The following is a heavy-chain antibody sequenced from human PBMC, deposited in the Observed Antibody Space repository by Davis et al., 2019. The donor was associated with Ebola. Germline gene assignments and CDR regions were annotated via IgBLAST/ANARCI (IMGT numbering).Heavy chain of an antibody. V-gene: IGHV4-31*03. D-gene: IGHD5-24*01. J-gene: IGHJ2*01. Sequence: MPSETLSLTCTVSGGSISSGGYYWSWIRQHPGKGLEWIGYIYYSGSTYYNPSLKSRVTISVDTSKNQFSLKLSSVTAADTAVYYCARGCRDGYDSLWYFDLWGRGTLVTVSS. CDR3: ARGCRDGYDSLWYFDL. CDR2: IYYSGST. CDR1: GGSISSGGYY.